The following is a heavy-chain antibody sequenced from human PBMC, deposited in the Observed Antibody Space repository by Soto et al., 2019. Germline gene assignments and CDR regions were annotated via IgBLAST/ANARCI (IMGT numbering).Heavy chain of an antibody. CDR1: GVSFNNNG. J-gene: IGHJ6*02. Sequence: QVQLVQSGAEVKQPGSSVKVSCKTSGVSFNNNGIGWVRQAPGHGLEWMGGVSPPFRTSNYARKFQGRISITADASTGTVNMELSSLTSEDTAQYYCARVLYYGSGSYSPYGMDGWGQGTTVTVSS. CDR2: VSPPFRTS. D-gene: IGHD3-10*01. V-gene: IGHV1-69*01. CDR3: ARVLYYGSGSYSPYGMDG.